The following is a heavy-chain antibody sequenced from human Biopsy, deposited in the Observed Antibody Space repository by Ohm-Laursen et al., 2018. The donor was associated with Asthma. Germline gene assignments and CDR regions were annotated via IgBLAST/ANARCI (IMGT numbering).Heavy chain of an antibody. J-gene: IGHJ4*02. V-gene: IGHV3-21*01. CDR1: GFTFSRYS. Sequence: SLGLSRSASGFTFSRYSMNWVRQAPGKGLEWVSSISRISSYIYYADSVKGRFTISKDNAKNSLYLQMNSLRAEDTAVYYCATDGSDMNEAMPKDFWGQGTLVTVSS. CDR2: ISRISSYI. D-gene: IGHD2-2*01. CDR3: ATDGSDMNEAMPKDF.